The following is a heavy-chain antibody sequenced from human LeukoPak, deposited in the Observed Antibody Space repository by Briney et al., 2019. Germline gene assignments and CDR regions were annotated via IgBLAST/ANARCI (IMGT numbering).Heavy chain of an antibody. CDR1: GFTFSTYA. D-gene: IGHD5-24*01. CDR3: ARSGTEDGYNIYFDH. CDR2: ISGSGSGT. Sequence: PGGSLSLSCATSGFTFSTYAMSWVRQAPGKGLEWVSLISGSGSGTHYADSVKGRFTISRDNSKNMLYLHMNTLRADDTAVYYCARSGTEDGYNIYFDHWGQGTLVTVSS. J-gene: IGHJ4*02. V-gene: IGHV3-23*01.